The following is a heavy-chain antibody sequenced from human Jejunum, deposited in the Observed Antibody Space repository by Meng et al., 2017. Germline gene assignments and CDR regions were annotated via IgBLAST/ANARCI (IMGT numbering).Heavy chain of an antibody. D-gene: IGHD1-26*01. CDR2: IYTSGNT. J-gene: IGHJ2*01. Sequence: SETLSLTCTVSGDSINSGGYYWNWIRQPAGKGLEWIGRIYTSGNTNYNPSLKSRVTMSLDTSKNQFSLNLSSVTAADTAVYYCARDSGRYFGLDIYYHFDLWGRGTLVTVSS. CDR1: GDSINSGGYY. V-gene: IGHV4-61*02. CDR3: ARDSGRYFGLDIYYHFDL.